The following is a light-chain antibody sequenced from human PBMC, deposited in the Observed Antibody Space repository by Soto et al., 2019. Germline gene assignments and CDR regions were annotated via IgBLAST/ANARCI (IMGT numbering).Light chain of an antibody. J-gene: IGKJ2*01. CDR1: QSVTTTY. CDR2: NID. V-gene: IGKV3-20*01. CDR3: QHYGSLPRT. Sequence: EIVLTQSPGTLSLSPGERATLSCRASQSVTTTYLAWYQQKPGQAPRLLIYNIDSRAAGIPDRFSGSGAGTDFTLSHNGLEAEDFAVYYCQHYGSLPRTFGQGTEVEI.